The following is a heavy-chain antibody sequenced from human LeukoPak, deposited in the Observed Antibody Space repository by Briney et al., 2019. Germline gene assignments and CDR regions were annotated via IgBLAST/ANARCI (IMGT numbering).Heavy chain of an antibody. V-gene: IGHV4-31*03. Sequence: SETLSLTCTVSGGSISSGDYYWSWIRQRPGKGLEWIGYIYYSGSTYYNPSLGSRVSISVDTSKNQFSLKLSSVTAADTAVYYCARAASDYDFVYWGQGTLVTVSS. CDR2: IYYSGST. CDR1: GGSISSGDYY. J-gene: IGHJ4*02. D-gene: IGHD5-12*01. CDR3: ARAASDYDFVY.